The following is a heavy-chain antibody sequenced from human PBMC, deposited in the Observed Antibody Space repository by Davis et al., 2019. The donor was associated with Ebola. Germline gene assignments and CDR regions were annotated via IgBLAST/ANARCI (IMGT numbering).Heavy chain of an antibody. CDR2: INHSGST. CDR1: GGSFSGYY. J-gene: IGHJ2*01. Sequence: PSETLSLTCAVYGGSFSGYYWSWIRQPPGKGLEWIGEINHSGSTNYNPSLKSRVTISVDTSKNQFSLKLSSVTAADTAVYYCARGGFRTAYWYFDLWGRGTLVTVSS. CDR3: ARGGFRTAYWYFDL. D-gene: IGHD3-10*01. V-gene: IGHV4-34*01.